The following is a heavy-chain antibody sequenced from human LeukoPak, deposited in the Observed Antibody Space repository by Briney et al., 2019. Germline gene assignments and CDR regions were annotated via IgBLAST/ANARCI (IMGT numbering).Heavy chain of an antibody. CDR2: MNPNSGNT. CDR3: ARAVRGVINRHSYYYYMDV. Sequence: GASVKVSCKASGYTFTSYDINWVRQATGQGLEWMGWMNPNSGNTGYAQKFQGRVTMTRNTSISTAYMELSSLRSVDTAVYYCARAVRGVINRHSYYYYMDVWGKGTTVTVSS. CDR1: GYTFTSYD. J-gene: IGHJ6*03. V-gene: IGHV1-8*01. D-gene: IGHD3-10*01.